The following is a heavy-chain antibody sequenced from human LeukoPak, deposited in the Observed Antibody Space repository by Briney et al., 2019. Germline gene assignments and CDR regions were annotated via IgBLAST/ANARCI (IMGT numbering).Heavy chain of an antibody. Sequence: GGSLRLSCAASGFTFSSYAMSWVRQAPGKGLEWVSAISGSGGSTYYADSVKGRFTISRDNSKNTLYLQMNSLRAEDTAVYYFARAHVGNWFGNGGVDYSGQGTLVTVSS. CDR1: GFTFSSYA. D-gene: IGHD3-10*01. CDR3: ARAHVGNWFGNGGVDY. CDR2: ISGSGGST. J-gene: IGHJ4*01. V-gene: IGHV3-23*01.